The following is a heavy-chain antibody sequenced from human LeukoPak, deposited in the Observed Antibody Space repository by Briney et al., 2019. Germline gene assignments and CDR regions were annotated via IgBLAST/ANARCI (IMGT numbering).Heavy chain of an antibody. D-gene: IGHD3-22*01. CDR2: IRGKAYGGTT. J-gene: IGHJ4*02. CDR3: TRERYGSAYYGY. V-gene: IGHV3-49*04. CDR1: GFTFGDYA. Sequence: GGSLRLSCTASGFTFGDYAMGWVRQAPGKGLEWVGFIRGKAYGGTTEYAASVNGRFTISRDDSKSIADLQMNSLKTEDTAFYYCTRERYGSAYYGYWGQGILVTVSS.